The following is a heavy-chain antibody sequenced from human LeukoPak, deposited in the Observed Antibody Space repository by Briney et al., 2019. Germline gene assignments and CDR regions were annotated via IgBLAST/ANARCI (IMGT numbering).Heavy chain of an antibody. J-gene: IGHJ4*02. CDR3: ARGGYVRRLRLRGYFDY. CDR1: GGSFSGYY. CDR2: INHSGST. Sequence: SETLSLTCAVYGGSFSGYYWSWIRQPPGKGLEWIGEINHSGSTNYNPSLKSRVTISVDTSKNQFSLKLSSVTAADTAVYYCARGGYVRRLRLRGYFDYWGQGTLVTVSS. V-gene: IGHV4-34*01. D-gene: IGHD5-12*01.